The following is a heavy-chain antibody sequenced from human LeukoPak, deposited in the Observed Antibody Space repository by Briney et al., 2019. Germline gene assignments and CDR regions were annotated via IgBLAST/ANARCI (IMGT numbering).Heavy chain of an antibody. CDR2: ISTYNGNT. J-gene: IGHJ4*02. V-gene: IGHV1-18*01. CDR3: TREAGATIGY. Sequence: ASVKVSCKASGYTFTNYGFSWVRQAPGQGLEWMGWISTYNGNTNYAQKLQNRVTMTTDTSTSTAYLELRSLRSDDTAMYYCTREAGATIGYWGQGTLVTVSS. CDR1: GYTFTNYG. D-gene: IGHD1-26*01.